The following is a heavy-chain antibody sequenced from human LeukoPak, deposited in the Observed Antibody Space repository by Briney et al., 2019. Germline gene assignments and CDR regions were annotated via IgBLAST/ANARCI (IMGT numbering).Heavy chain of an antibody. D-gene: IGHD3-10*01. V-gene: IGHV3-23*01. CDR1: GFTFNNFA. J-gene: IGHJ4*02. CDR2: ISGSGGDS. CDR3: ARGRGVTGDY. Sequence: GGSLRLSCAASGFTFNNFAMSWVRQAPGKGLEWVSLISGSGGDSKSVDSVKGRFVISRDNSKNSLYLQMNSLRAEDTAVYYCARGRGVTGDYWGRGALVTVSS.